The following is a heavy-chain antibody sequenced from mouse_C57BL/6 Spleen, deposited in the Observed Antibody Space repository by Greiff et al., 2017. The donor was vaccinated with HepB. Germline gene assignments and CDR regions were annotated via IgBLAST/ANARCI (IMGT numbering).Heavy chain of an antibody. CDR1: GFSFNTYA. CDR2: IRSKSNNYAT. Sequence: EVQLVESGGGLVQPKGSLKLSCAASGFSFNTYAMNWVRQAPGKGLEWVARIRSKSNNYATYYADSVKDRFTISRDDSESMLYLQMNNLKTEDTAMYYCVRLGSSYDYYAMDYWGQGTSVTVSS. CDR3: VRLGSSYDYYAMDY. D-gene: IGHD1-1*01. J-gene: IGHJ4*01. V-gene: IGHV10-1*01.